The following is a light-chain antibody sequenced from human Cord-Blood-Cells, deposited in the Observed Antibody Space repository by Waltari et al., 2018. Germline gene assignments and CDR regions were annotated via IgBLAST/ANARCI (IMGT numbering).Light chain of an antibody. Sequence: HSVLTQPPPASWTPGQSITISCSGSRSNLGSKTVNWSQQLPGTAPQLLIYSNTRRPSGVPDRFSGSKSGTSASLAISGLQSEDEADYYCAAWDDSLNGVVFGGGTKLTVL. J-gene: IGLJ2*01. CDR1: RSNLGSKT. CDR3: AAWDDSLNGVV. V-gene: IGLV1-44*01. CDR2: SNT.